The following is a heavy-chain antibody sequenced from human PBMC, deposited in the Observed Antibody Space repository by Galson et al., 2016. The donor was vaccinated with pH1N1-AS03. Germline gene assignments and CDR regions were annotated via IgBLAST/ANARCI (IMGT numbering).Heavy chain of an antibody. CDR1: GFTFSSYA. V-gene: IGHV3-64*01. Sequence: SLRLSCAASGFTFSSYAMYWVRQAPGKGLEYVSAISGNGFSTYYANSVKDRFTVSRDNSKNTLYLQMGSLRVEDMAVYYCARGSVSYANYWFPPPDYWGQGTLVTVSS. J-gene: IGHJ4*02. CDR3: ARGSVSYANYWFPPPDY. D-gene: IGHD4/OR15-4a*01. CDR2: ISGNGFST.